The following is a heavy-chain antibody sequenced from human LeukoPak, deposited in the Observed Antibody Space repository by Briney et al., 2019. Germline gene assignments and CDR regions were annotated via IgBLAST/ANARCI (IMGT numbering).Heavy chain of an antibody. J-gene: IGHJ6*02. CDR1: GFTFTTSA. Sequence: KSGRSLRLSCAASGFTFTTSAMSWVRQAPGKGLEWVSTMSAGGGSTYYADSVEGRFTISRDNSKNRLYLQMNSLRAEDTAVYYCAKDGVDVWGQGTTVIVSS. D-gene: IGHD2-8*01. CDR3: AKDGVDV. V-gene: IGHV3-23*01. CDR2: MSAGGGST.